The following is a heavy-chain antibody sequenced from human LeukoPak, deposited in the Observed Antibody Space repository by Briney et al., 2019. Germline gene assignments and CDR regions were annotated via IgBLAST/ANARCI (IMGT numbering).Heavy chain of an antibody. CDR3: ARIPAAIGIYYYYYMDV. CDR1: GGSISSGSYY. CDR2: IYTSGST. J-gene: IGHJ6*03. V-gene: IGHV4-61*02. D-gene: IGHD2-2*01. Sequence: SETLSLTCTVSGGSISSGSYYWSWIRQPAGKGLEWIGRIYTSGSTNHNPSLKSRVTISVDTSKNQFSLKLSSVTAADTAVYYCARIPAAIGIYYYYYMDVWGKGTTVTVSS.